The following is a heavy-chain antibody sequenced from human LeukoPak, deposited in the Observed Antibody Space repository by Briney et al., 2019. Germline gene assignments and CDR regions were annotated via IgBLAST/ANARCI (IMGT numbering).Heavy chain of an antibody. Sequence: ASVKVSCKASGYTFTSYYMHWVRQAPGQGLEWMGIINPSCGSTSYAQKFQGRVTMTRDTSTSTVYMELSSLRSEDTAVYYCARDHVVVVAANNYYYYGMDVWGQGTTVTVSS. V-gene: IGHV1-46*01. D-gene: IGHD2-15*01. J-gene: IGHJ6*02. CDR1: GYTFTSYY. CDR3: ARDHVVVVAANNYYYYGMDV. CDR2: INPSCGST.